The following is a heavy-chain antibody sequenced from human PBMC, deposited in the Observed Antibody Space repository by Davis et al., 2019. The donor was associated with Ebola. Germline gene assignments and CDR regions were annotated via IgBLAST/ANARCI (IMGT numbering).Heavy chain of an antibody. Sequence: PGGSLRLSCVGSGFRFSYYAMTWVRQAPGKGLEWVSSISGSGDETYYADFVKGRFTISRDNAKDSLFLQMDSLRAEDTAVYYCARRTAGITLSFYAMDVWGQGTLVTVSS. V-gene: IGHV3-21*01. J-gene: IGHJ4*02. CDR1: GFRFSYYA. CDR2: ISGSGDET. CDR3: ARRTAGITLSFYAMDV. D-gene: IGHD1-1*01.